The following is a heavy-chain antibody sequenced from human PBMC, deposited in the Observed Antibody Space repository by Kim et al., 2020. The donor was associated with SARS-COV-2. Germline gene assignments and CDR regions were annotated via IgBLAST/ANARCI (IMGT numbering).Heavy chain of an antibody. J-gene: IGHJ4*02. CDR1: GFTFSSYG. Sequence: GGSLRLSCAASGFTFSSYGMHWVRQAPGKGLEWVAVISYDGSNKYYADSVKGRFTISRDNSKNTLYLQMNSLRAEDTAVYYCAKGGTLEMATPLDYWGQG. D-gene: IGHD5-12*01. CDR3: AKGGTLEMATPLDY. V-gene: IGHV3-30*18. CDR2: ISYDGSNK.